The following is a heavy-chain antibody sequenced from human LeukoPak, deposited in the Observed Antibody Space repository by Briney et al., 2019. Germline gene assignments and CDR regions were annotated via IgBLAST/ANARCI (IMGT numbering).Heavy chain of an antibody. J-gene: IGHJ4*02. D-gene: IGHD3-3*01. CDR1: GFTFSSSG. CDR3: AKVPFAIFGVDYFDY. V-gene: IGHV3-23*01. CDR2: ITGSGGNT. Sequence: GGTLRLSCAASGFTFSSSGMSWVRQAPGRGLEWVSGITGSGGNTYYADSVKGRFTISRDNSKNTLYLQMNSLRAEDTAVYYCAKVPFAIFGVDYFDYWGQGTLVTVSS.